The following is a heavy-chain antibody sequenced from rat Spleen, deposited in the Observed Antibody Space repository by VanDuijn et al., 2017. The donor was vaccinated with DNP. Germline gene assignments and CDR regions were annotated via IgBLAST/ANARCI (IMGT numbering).Heavy chain of an antibody. J-gene: IGHJ4*01. CDR1: GFTFSDYY. V-gene: IGHV5-22*01. D-gene: IGHD1-3*01. CDR3: ARHEDYGSYYYDAMDA. Sequence: EVQLVESGGGLVQPGRSLKLSCAASGFTFSDYYMAWVRQAPKKGLEWVASISYEGSSTYYGDSVKGRFTISRDNAKSTLYLQMNSRRYEDTASYYCARHEDYGSYYYDAMDAWGQGTSVTVSS. CDR2: ISYEGSST.